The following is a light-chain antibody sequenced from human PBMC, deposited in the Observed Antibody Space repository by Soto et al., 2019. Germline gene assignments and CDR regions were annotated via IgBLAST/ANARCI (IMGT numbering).Light chain of an antibody. J-gene: IGLJ2*01. Sequence: QSALTQPPSASGSPGQSVTISCTGTSSDVGGYNYVSWYQQHPGKAPKLMIYEVSQRPSGFLDRFSGSNSGNTPSLTVSGXXSEDEADYYFSSYAGSDNLVFGGGTKLTV. CDR1: SSDVGGYNY. CDR2: EVS. V-gene: IGLV2-8*01. CDR3: SSYAGSDNLV.